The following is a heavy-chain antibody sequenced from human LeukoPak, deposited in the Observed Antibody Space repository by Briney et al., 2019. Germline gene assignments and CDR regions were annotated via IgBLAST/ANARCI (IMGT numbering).Heavy chain of an antibody. CDR3: ARTRGFCSGGSCYSYWFDP. D-gene: IGHD2-15*01. V-gene: IGHV2-70*01. Sequence: SGPTLVNPTQTLTLTCTFSGFSLSTSGMCVSWIRQPPGKALKGLALIDWDDDKYYSTSLKTRLTISKDTSKNQVVLTMTNMDPVDTATYYCARTRGFCSGGSCYSYWFDPWGQGTLVTVSS. J-gene: IGHJ5*02. CDR1: GFSLSTSGMC. CDR2: IDWDDDK.